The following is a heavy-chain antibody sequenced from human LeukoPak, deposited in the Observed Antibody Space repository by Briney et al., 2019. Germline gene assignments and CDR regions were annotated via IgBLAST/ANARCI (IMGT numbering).Heavy chain of an antibody. D-gene: IGHD3-10*01. J-gene: IGHJ4*02. Sequence: PGGSLRLSCAASGFTFSSYGMHWVRQAPGKGLEWVAVISYDGSNKYYADSVKGRFTISRDNSKNTQYLQMNSLRAEDTAVYYCAKIWFPAESDYWGQGTLVTVSS. V-gene: IGHV3-30*18. CDR2: ISYDGSNK. CDR3: AKIWFPAESDY. CDR1: GFTFSSYG.